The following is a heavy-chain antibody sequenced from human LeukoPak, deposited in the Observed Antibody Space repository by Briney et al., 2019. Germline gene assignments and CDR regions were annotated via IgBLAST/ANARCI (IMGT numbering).Heavy chain of an antibody. CDR2: IYYSGST. J-gene: IGHJ4*02. Sequence: SETLSLTCTVSGGSISSYYWSWIRQPPGKGLEWIGYIYYSGSTNYNPSLKSRVTISVDTSKNQFSLKLSSVTAADTAVYYCAKDRPRLPFDYWGQGTLVTVSS. CDR3: AKDRPRLPFDY. CDR1: GGSISSYY. V-gene: IGHV4-59*01.